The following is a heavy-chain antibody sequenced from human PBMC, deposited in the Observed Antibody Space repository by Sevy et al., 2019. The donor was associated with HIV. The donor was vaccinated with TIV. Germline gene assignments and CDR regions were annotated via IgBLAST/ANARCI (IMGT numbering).Heavy chain of an antibody. CDR2: ISESSSTK. CDR1: GFTFSSYS. CDR3: ARERKMYDSSGYYFHFDY. V-gene: IGHV3-48*02. Sequence: GGSLSLSCAAPGFTFSSYSMNWFRRAPGKGLEGVSYISESSSTKYYGGLVKGRFTISRDNAKNSLYLQMNSLRDEDTAVYYCARERKMYDSSGYYFHFDYWGQGTLVTVSS. J-gene: IGHJ4*02. D-gene: IGHD3-22*01.